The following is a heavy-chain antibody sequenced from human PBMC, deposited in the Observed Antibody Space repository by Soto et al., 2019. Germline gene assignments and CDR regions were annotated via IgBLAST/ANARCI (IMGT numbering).Heavy chain of an antibody. V-gene: IGHV3-23*04. CDR2: IGSSGDDT. CDR1: GFTFSSYA. Sequence: EVQLVESGGDLVQPGGSLRLSCAASGFTFSSYAMRWVRQAPGKGLEWVSAIGSSGDDTYYADPVKGRFTMSRDNSKNTIHLQMNSLKAEDTAVYYCAKDSYANSGYKRRKYGMDVWGQGTTVTVSS. J-gene: IGHJ6*02. CDR3: AKDSYANSGYKRRKYGMDV. D-gene: IGHD5-12*01.